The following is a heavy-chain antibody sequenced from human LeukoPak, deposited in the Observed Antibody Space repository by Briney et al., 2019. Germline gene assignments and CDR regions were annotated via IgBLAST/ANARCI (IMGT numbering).Heavy chain of an antibody. Sequence: ASVKVSCKASGYTFTSYDINWVRQATGQGLEWMGWMNPNSGNTGYTQKFQGRVAMTRNTSISTAYMELSSLRSEDTAVYYCARGRLAYYDSPSDYWGQGTLVTVSS. J-gene: IGHJ4*02. V-gene: IGHV1-8*01. CDR2: MNPNSGNT. D-gene: IGHD3-22*01. CDR3: ARGRLAYYDSPSDY. CDR1: GYTFTSYD.